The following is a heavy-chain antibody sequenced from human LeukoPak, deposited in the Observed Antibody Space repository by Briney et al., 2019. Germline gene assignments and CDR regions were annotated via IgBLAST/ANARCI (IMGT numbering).Heavy chain of an antibody. CDR2: ISSSSSYI. CDR1: GFTFSSYS. D-gene: IGHD3-22*01. Sequence: GGSLRLSCAASGFTFSSYSMNWVRQAPGEGLEWVSSISSSSSYIYYADSVKGRFIISRDNAKNSLYLQMNSLRAEDTAVYYCASQYYDSGNYWGQGTLVTVSS. J-gene: IGHJ4*02. V-gene: IGHV3-21*01. CDR3: ASQYYDSGNY.